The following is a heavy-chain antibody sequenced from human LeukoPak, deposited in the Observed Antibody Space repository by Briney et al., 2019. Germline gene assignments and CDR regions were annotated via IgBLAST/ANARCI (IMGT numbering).Heavy chain of an antibody. CDR3: ARDCSSSWYKGGYYFDY. J-gene: IGHJ4*02. V-gene: IGHV1-69*04. D-gene: IGHD6-13*01. CDR1: GGTFSSYT. CDR2: IIPILGIA. Sequence: SVKVSCKASGGTFSSYTISWVRQAPGQGLEWMGRIIPILGIANYAQKFQGRVAITADKSTSTAYMELSSLRSEDTAVYYCARDCSSSWYKGGYYFDYWGQGTLVTVSS.